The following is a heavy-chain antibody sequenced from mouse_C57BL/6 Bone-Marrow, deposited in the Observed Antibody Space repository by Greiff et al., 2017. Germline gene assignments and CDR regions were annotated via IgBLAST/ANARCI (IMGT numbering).Heavy chain of an antibody. CDR2: IHPNSGST. CDR3: ARKDYGSSSYYFDY. V-gene: IGHV1-64*01. D-gene: IGHD1-1*01. CDR1: GYTFTSYW. Sequence: VQLQQPGAELVKPGASVKLSCKASGYTFTSYWMHWVKQRPGQGLEWIGRIHPNSGSTNYNEKFKSKATLTVDKSSSTAYMQLSSLTSEDSAVYYCARKDYGSSSYYFDYWGQGTTLTVSS. J-gene: IGHJ2*01.